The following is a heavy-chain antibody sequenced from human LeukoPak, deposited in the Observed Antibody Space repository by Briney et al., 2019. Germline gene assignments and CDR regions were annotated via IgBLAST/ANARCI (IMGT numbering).Heavy chain of an antibody. V-gene: IGHV1-46*01. J-gene: IGHJ4*02. CDR2: INPSGGRT. D-gene: IGHD6-19*01. Sequence: ASVKVSCKASGYIFTSYYIHWVRQAPGQGLECMGIINPSGGRTSYAQKFQGRVTMTRDTSTSTVYMELSSLRSDDTAVYYCVVQVAGTVYWGQGTLVTVSS. CDR1: GYIFTSYY. CDR3: VVQVAGTVY.